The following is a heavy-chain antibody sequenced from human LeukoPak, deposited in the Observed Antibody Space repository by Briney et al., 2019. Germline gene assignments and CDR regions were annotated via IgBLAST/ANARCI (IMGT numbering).Heavy chain of an antibody. CDR1: GGSVTSGSYY. D-gene: IGHD3-10*01. CDR2: IYYSGSA. J-gene: IGHJ5*02. V-gene: IGHV4-61*01. Sequence: PSETLSLTCTVSGGSVTSGSYYWSWIRQPPGKGLEWLGYIYYSGSAKYNPSLKGRVTISVDTSKNQFSLKLTSVTAADTAVYFCARGFGDGGLSWFDPGGQGTLVTVS. CDR3: ARGFGDGGLSWFDP.